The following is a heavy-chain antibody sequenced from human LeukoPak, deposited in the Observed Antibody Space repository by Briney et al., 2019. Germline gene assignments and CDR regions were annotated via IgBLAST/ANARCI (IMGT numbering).Heavy chain of an antibody. J-gene: IGHJ4*02. Sequence: PGGSLRLSCAASGFTFSSYRMNWVRQAPGKGLEWVSSISSTTSHIYYADSLRGRFTISRDNAKNSLFLQMNSLRAEDTAVYYCASMLLGGSGWYNYWGQGTLVTVSS. CDR1: GFTFSSYR. V-gene: IGHV3-21*01. CDR2: ISSTTSHI. D-gene: IGHD6-19*01. CDR3: ASMLLGGSGWYNY.